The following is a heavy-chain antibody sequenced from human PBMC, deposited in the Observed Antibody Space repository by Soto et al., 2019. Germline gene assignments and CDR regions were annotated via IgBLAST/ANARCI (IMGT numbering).Heavy chain of an antibody. J-gene: IGHJ4*02. V-gene: IGHV4-4*07. CDR2: VYSSGTT. CDR3: ARDIGSFAYGEGY. Sequence: SETLSLTCSVSGGSINSYWWSWIRQPVGKGLEWIGRVYSSGTTDYNPSLNSRATMSVETSKNQFSLKLSSVTAADTAVYYCARDIGSFAYGEGYWGQGIQVTVSS. D-gene: IGHD3-10*01. CDR1: GGSINSYW.